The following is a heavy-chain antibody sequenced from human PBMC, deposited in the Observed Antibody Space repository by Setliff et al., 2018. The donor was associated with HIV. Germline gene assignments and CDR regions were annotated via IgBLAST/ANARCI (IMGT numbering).Heavy chain of an antibody. V-gene: IGHV3-43*02. Sequence: GGSLRLSCAASGFTFGDYAMHWVRQAPGKGLEWVSGITWNSGSTSYADSVKGRVTLSRDNSKNSLYLQMNSLRAEDTALYYCAKVGRSRWYGGFFDYWGQGTLVTVSS. J-gene: IGHJ4*02. D-gene: IGHD6-13*01. CDR1: GFTFGDYA. CDR2: ITWNSGST. CDR3: AKVGRSRWYGGFFDY.